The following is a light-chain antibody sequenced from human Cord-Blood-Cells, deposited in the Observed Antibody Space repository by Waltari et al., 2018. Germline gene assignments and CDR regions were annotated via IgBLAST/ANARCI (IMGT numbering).Light chain of an antibody. V-gene: IGKV1-5*01. CDR3: QQYNSYPST. Sequence: DIQMTQSPSTLSASVGDRVTITCRASQSISSWLAWYQQKPGKAHKLLIYDASSLESGVPSRFSGSGSGTEFTLTISSLQPDDFATYYCQQYNSYPSTFGQGTKLEIK. J-gene: IGKJ2*01. CDR2: DAS. CDR1: QSISSW.